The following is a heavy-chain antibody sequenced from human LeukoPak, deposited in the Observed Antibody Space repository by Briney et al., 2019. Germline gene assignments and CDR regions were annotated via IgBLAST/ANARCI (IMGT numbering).Heavy chain of an antibody. Sequence: GGSLRLSCAASGFTFDDHAMHWVRQAPGKGLEWVSGISWNSGSIGYADSVKGRFTISRDNAKNSLYLQMNSLRAEDMALYYRAKDLYGGNSYYFDYWGQGTLVTVSS. V-gene: IGHV3-9*03. CDR2: ISWNSGSI. CDR3: AKDLYGGNSYYFDY. D-gene: IGHD4-23*01. J-gene: IGHJ4*02. CDR1: GFTFDDHA.